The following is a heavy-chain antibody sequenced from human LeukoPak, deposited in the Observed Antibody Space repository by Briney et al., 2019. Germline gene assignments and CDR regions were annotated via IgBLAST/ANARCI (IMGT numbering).Heavy chain of an antibody. J-gene: IGHJ4*02. CDR2: ISGSGGST. V-gene: IGHV3-23*01. D-gene: IGHD3-3*01. CDR1: GFTFSSYA. Sequence: PGGSLRLSCAASGFTFSSYAMSWVRQAPGKGLEWVSAISGSGGSTYYADSVKGRFTISRDNSKNTLYLQMNSLKTEDTAVYYCTRGSDTIFGVARDGFDSWGQGTLVTVSS. CDR3: TRGSDTIFGVARDGFDS.